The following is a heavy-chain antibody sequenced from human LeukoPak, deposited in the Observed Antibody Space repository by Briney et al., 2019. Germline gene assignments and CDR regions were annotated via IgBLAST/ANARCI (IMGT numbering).Heavy chain of an antibody. CDR2: INSDGSST. V-gene: IGHV3-74*01. CDR1: GFTFSSYW. D-gene: IGHD3-22*01. Sequence: GGSLRLSCAASGFTFSSYWMHWVRQAPGKGLVWVSRINSDGSSTTYADSVKGRFTISRDNAKNTLYLQMNSLRAEDTAVYYCARVYYYGSSGYFGYWGQGTLVTVSS. J-gene: IGHJ4*02. CDR3: ARVYYYGSSGYFGY.